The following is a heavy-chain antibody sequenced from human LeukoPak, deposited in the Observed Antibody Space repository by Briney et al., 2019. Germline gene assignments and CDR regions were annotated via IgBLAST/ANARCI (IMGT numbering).Heavy chain of an antibody. CDR2: IYPGDSDT. D-gene: IGHD2-2*01. CDR1: GYSFTSYW. CDR3: ARQYCSSTSCYGDAFDI. Sequence: GESLKISCKGSGYSFTSYWIGWVRQMPGKGLEWMGTIYPGDSDTRYSPSFQGQVTISADKSISTAYLQWSSLKASDTAMYYCARQYCSSTSCYGDAFDIWGQGTMVTVSS. V-gene: IGHV5-51*01. J-gene: IGHJ3*02.